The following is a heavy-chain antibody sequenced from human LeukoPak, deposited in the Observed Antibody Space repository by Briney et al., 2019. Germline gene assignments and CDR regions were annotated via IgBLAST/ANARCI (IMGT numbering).Heavy chain of an antibody. CDR3: GRAQGGIAASLDLYYFDY. CDR2: IYTSGST. Sequence: SETLSLTCTVSGGSISSYYWSWIRQPAGKGLEWIGRIYTSGSTNYNPSLKSRVTMSVDTSKNQFSLRLSSVTAADTAVYYCGRAQGGIAASLDLYYFDYWGQGTLVTVSS. J-gene: IGHJ4*02. CDR1: GGSISSYY. V-gene: IGHV4-4*07. D-gene: IGHD6-6*01.